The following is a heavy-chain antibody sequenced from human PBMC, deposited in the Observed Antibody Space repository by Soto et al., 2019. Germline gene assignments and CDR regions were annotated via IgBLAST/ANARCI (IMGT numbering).Heavy chain of an antibody. V-gene: IGHV3-30*18. CDR1: GFSFSDYG. CDR3: AKEGDLSGWTDGDC. Sequence: QVQLVESGGGVVQPGRSLRLSCAASGFSFSDYGMHWVRQAPGKGLDWVGVISYDGSERHFADSVKGRFTISRDNSKNTLYLQMNRLRPEDTAVYYCAKEGDLSGWTDGDCWGQGTLVTVSS. J-gene: IGHJ4*02. CDR2: ISYDGSER. D-gene: IGHD6-19*01.